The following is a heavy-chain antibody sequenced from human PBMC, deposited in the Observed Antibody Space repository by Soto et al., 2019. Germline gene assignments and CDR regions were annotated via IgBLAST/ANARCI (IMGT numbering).Heavy chain of an antibody. D-gene: IGHD2-15*01. CDR1: GYSFTSYW. Sequence: GESLKISCKGSGYSFTSYWISWVRQMPGKGLEWVGRIDPSDSYTNYSPSFQGHVTISADKSISTAYLQWSSLKASDTAMYYCARHGGWRRSTPSDYWGQGSLVTGSS. V-gene: IGHV5-10-1*01. CDR2: IDPSDSYT. CDR3: ARHGGWRRSTPSDY. J-gene: IGHJ4*02.